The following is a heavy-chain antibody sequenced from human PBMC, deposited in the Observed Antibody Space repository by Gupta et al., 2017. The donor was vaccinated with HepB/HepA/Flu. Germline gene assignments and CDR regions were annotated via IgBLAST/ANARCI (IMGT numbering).Heavy chain of an antibody. J-gene: IGHJ4*02. CDR1: GYTLTNYY. D-gene: IGHD6-19*01. V-gene: IGHV1-46*01. Sequence: QVPLVQSGAAVKTPGASVKVSCKASGYTLTNYYMHWVRQAPGQGFEWMALSIPSSGGTIYAQNFQGRVTMTRDTSTSTVYMELSSLRSEDTAVYYCVREAAVAAKYFDYWGQGTLVTVSS. CDR3: VREAAVAAKYFDY. CDR2: SIPSSGGT.